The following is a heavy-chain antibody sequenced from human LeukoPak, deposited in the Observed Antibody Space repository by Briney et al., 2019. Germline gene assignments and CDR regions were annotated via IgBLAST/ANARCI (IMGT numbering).Heavy chain of an antibody. CDR1: GYTFTNYI. D-gene: IGHD5-24*01. V-gene: IGHV1-18*01. Sequence: ASVKVSCKASGYTFTNYIISWVRQAPGQGLEWMGWISAYNGNTNYAQKLQGRVTMTTDTSTSTAYMELRSLRSDDTAVYYCAGGAGGWLQFSYFDYWGQGTLVTVSS. CDR2: ISAYNGNT. J-gene: IGHJ4*02. CDR3: AGGAGGWLQFSYFDY.